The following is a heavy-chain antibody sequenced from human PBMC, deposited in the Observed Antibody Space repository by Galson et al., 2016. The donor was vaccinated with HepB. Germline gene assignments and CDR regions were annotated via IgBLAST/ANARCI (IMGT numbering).Heavy chain of an antibody. J-gene: IGHJ4*02. CDR1: GYSFTSHS. CDR3: ARDRDNYGSGSDY. CDR2: ITTYSGDT. V-gene: IGHV1-18*01. Sequence: SGYSFTSHSISWVRQAPGQGLEWMGYITTYSGDTYYAPNPQGRVTMTTDTSTRTAYMELRSLRSDDTAVYYCARDRDNYGSGSDYWGQGTLVTVSS. D-gene: IGHD3-10*01.